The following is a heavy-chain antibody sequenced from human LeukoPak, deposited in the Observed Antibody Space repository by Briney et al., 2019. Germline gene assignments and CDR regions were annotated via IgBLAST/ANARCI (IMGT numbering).Heavy chain of an antibody. D-gene: IGHD5-12*01. Sequence: QAGGSLRLSCAASGFTFSSYWMSWVRQAPGKGLEWVANIKQDGSEKYYVDSVKGRFTISRDNAKNSLYLQMNSLRAEDTAVYYCARDSGRYSGYLHTFDYWGQGTLVTVSS. CDR1: GFTFSSYW. CDR2: IKQDGSEK. V-gene: IGHV3-7*01. J-gene: IGHJ4*02. CDR3: ARDSGRYSGYLHTFDY.